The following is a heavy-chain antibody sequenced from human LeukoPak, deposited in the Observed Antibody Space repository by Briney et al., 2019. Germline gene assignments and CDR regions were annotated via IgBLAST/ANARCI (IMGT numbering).Heavy chain of an antibody. D-gene: IGHD4-23*01. CDR1: GFTFSSYA. Sequence: QPGRSLRLSCAASGFTFSSYAMHWVRQAPGKGLEWVAVISYGGSNKYYADSVKGRFTISRDNSKNTLYLQMNSLRAEDTAVYYCARDRWVSSPYYYYGMDVWGQGTTVTVSS. J-gene: IGHJ6*02. CDR2: ISYGGSNK. CDR3: ARDRWVSSPYYYYGMDV. V-gene: IGHV3-30-3*01.